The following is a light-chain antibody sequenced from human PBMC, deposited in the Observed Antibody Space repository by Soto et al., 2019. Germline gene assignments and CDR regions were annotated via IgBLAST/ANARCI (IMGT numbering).Light chain of an antibody. CDR3: QQSKT. J-gene: IGKJ1*01. CDR1: QSVLYSSNNKNY. CDR2: WAS. Sequence: DIVMTQSPDSLAVSLGERATINCKSSQSVLYSSNNKNYLAWYQQKPGQPPKLLIYWASTRESGVPDRFSGSGSGTDATLTISSLQAEDVAVYYCQQSKTFGQGTKVEIK. V-gene: IGKV4-1*01.